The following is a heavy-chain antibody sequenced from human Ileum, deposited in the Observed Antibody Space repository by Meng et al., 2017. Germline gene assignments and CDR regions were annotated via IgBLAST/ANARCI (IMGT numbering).Heavy chain of an antibody. D-gene: IGHD1-26*01. CDR3: AKGRGGTSIYDS. J-gene: IGHJ4*02. CDR1: GFTFSSNA. Sequence: GGSLRLSCAASGFTFSSNAMAWVRQAPGKGLEWVSSVFGSGDNTYYADSVKGRFTISRDNSKNTLYLQMNSLGAQDTAVYYCAKGRGGTSIYDSWSQGILVTVSA. V-gene: IGHV3-23*01. CDR2: VFGSGDNT.